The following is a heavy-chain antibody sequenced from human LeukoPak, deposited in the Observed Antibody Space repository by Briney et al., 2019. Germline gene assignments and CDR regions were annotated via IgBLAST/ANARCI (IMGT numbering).Heavy chain of an antibody. CDR2: MTSNSGNT. Sequence: GASVKVSCKASGYTFTSYDINWVRQATGQGLEWMGWMTSNSGNTGYAQKFQGRVTMTRDTSISTAYMELSSLRSEDTAVYYCARGPPSWGFDLWGRGTLVTVSS. CDR3: ARGPPSWGFDL. CDR1: GYTFTSYD. D-gene: IGHD3-16*01. J-gene: IGHJ2*01. V-gene: IGHV1-8*01.